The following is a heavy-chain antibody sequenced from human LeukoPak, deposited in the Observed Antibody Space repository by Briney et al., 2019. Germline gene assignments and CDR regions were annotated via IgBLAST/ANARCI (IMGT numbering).Heavy chain of an antibody. J-gene: IGHJ4*02. CDR3: AKAPVTTCRGAYCYPFDY. CDR1: GFTFSTYA. D-gene: IGHD2-21*01. CDR2: ISDSGNT. V-gene: IGHV3-23*01. Sequence: GGSLRLSCAASGFTFSTYAMTWVRQAPGKGLEWVSAISDSGNTYHADSVKGRFTISRDSSKNTLFLQMNRLRPEDAAVYYCAKAPVTTCRGAYCYPFDYWGQGTLVTVSS.